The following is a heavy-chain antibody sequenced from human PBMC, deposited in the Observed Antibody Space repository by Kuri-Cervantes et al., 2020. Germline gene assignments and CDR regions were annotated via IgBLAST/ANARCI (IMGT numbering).Heavy chain of an antibody. Sequence: GESLKISCAASGFTFSNYAMSWVRQAPGKGLEWVSVISASGGSTYYADSVKGRFTISRDKSKNTLYMQMNSLRAEDTAVYYCAKDDYGDYVWFDYWGQGTLFTVSS. V-gene: IGHV3-23*01. J-gene: IGHJ4*02. CDR1: GFTFSNYA. CDR3: AKDDYGDYVWFDY. CDR2: ISASGGST. D-gene: IGHD4-17*01.